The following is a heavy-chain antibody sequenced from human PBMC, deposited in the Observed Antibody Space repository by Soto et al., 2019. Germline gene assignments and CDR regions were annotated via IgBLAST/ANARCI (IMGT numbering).Heavy chain of an antibody. V-gene: IGHV3-30-3*01. CDR1: GFTFRSHA. J-gene: IGHJ4*02. D-gene: IGHD2-15*01. CDR2: ISYDGSNK. CDR3: ARGTGSCYVMGTCYFDY. Sequence: QVQLVESGGGVVQPGRSLRLSCAASGFTFRSHAIHLVRQAPGKGLEWVAAISYDGSNKYYADSVKGRFTISRDNSKNTLDLQVNSLRSEDTAVYYCARGTGSCYVMGTCYFDYWGQVTLVPVSS.